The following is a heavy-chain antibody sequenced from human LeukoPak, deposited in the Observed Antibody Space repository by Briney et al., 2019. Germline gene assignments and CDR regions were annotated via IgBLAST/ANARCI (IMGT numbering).Heavy chain of an antibody. CDR3: ARGVRYCSSTSCYLRIRYYYMDV. CDR2: IYYSGST. Sequence: PSETLSLTCTVSGESISGFYWTWIRQPPGKGLEWIGYIYYSGSTNYNPSLKSRVTISVDTSKNQFSLKLSSVTAADTAVYYCARGVRYCSSTSCYLRIRYYYMDVWGKGTTVTVSS. V-gene: IGHV4-59*12. CDR1: GESISGFY. J-gene: IGHJ6*03. D-gene: IGHD2-2*01.